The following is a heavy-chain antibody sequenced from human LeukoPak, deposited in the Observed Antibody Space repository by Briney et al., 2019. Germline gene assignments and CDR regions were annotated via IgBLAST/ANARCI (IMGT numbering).Heavy chain of an antibody. D-gene: IGHD2-8*01. CDR1: GFPFSSYA. V-gene: IGHV3-23*01. J-gene: IGHJ4*02. Sequence: GSLTLSCAGPGFPFSSYAMSWVRQAPGKGLEWVSAISDTGATTYDADSVKGRFTISRENSRSTLYLQMNSLRAEDTALYYCAKDTSIGRYCTNGVCSPFDYWGQGTLVTVSS. CDR2: ISDTGATT. CDR3: AKDTSIGRYCTNGVCSPFDY.